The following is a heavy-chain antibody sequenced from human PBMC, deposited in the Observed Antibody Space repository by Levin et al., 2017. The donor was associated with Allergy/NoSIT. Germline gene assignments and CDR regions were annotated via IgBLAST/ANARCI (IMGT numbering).Heavy chain of an antibody. V-gene: IGHV4-59*01. J-gene: IGHJ4*02. CDR2: IYYSGST. CDR3: AREAEEGMDD. D-gene: IGHD6-13*01. Sequence: ASETLSLTCTVSGGSISSYYWSWIRQPPGKGLEWIGYIYYSGSTNYNPSLKSRVTISVDTSKNQFSLKLSSVTAADTAVYYCAREAEEGMDDWGQGTLVTVSS. CDR1: GGSISSYY.